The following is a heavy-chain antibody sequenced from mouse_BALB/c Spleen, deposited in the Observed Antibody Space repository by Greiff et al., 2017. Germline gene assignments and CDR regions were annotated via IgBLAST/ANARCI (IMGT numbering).Heavy chain of an antibody. Sequence: QVQLQQSGAELAKPGASVKMSCKASGYTFTSYWMHWVKQRPGQGLEWIGYINPSTGYTEYNQKFKDKATLTADKSSSTAYMQLSSLTSEDSAVYYCARDYGSEGFAYWGQGTLVTVSA. V-gene: IGHV1-7*01. CDR3: ARDYGSEGFAY. D-gene: IGHD1-1*01. CDR2: INPSTGYT. CDR1: GYTFTSYW. J-gene: IGHJ3*01.